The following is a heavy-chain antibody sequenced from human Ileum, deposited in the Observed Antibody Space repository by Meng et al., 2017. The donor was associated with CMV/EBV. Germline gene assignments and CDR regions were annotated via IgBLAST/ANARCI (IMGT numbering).Heavy chain of an antibody. Sequence: SGFIFNSYGRHLVRQAPGKGLEWVAVIWYDGSNQNYADSVKGRFTISRDSTKNTLFLQMHSLRAEDTAIYYCARDWGSGYSASYFDSWGQGTLVTVSS. V-gene: IGHV3-33*01. CDR1: GFIFNSYG. D-gene: IGHD3-22*01. CDR3: ARDWGSGYSASYFDS. CDR2: IWYDGSNQ. J-gene: IGHJ4*02.